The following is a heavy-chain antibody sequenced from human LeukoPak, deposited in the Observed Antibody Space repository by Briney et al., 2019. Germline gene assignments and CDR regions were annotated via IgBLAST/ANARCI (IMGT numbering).Heavy chain of an antibody. CDR2: ISSSSSYI. V-gene: IGHV3-21*01. J-gene: IGHJ5*02. CDR1: GFTFSSYS. Sequence: PGGSLRLSCAASGFTFSSYSMNWVRQAPGKGLEWVSSISSSSSYIYYADSVKGRFTISRDNAKNSLYLQMNSLRAEDTAVYYCARDSSRSTYNWFDPWGQGTRVTVSS. CDR3: ARDSSRSTYNWFDP.